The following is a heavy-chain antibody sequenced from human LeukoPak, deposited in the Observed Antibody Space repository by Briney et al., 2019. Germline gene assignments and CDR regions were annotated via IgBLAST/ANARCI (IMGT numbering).Heavy chain of an antibody. D-gene: IGHD3-3*01. CDR3: TTDRWYYDFWSGYPYFDY. J-gene: IGHJ4*02. CDR1: GYSISSGYY. CDR2: IKSKTDGGTT. V-gene: IGHV3-15*01. Sequence: TPSETLSLTCSISGYSISSGYYWGWIRQPPGKGLEWVGRIKSKTDGGTTDYAAPVKGRFTISRDDSKNTLYLQMNSLKTEDTAVYYCTTDRWYYDFWSGYPYFDYWGQGTLVTVSS.